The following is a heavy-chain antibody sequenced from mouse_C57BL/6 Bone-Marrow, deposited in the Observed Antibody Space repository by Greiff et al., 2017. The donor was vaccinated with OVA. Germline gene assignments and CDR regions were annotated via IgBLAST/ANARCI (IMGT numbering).Heavy chain of an antibody. Sequence: VQLKQPGPELVKPGASVKIPCKASGYTFTDYNMDWVKQSHGKSLEWIGDINPNNGGPIYNQKFKGKATLTVDKSSSTAYMELRSMTSEDTAVYYCARREAYYGSRDYWGQGTTLTVSA. V-gene: IGHV1-18*01. CDR1: GYTFTDYN. D-gene: IGHD1-1*01. CDR3: ARREAYYGSRDY. CDR2: INPNNGGP. J-gene: IGHJ2*01.